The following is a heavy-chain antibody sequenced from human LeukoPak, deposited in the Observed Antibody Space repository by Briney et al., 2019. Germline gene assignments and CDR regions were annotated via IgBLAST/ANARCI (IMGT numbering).Heavy chain of an antibody. J-gene: IGHJ4*02. Sequence: KPSETLSLTCTVSGGSISSSSYSWGWIRQPPGKGLEWIGSIYYSGSTYYNPSLKSRVTISVDTSKNQFSLKLSSVTAADTALYYCARRRYGDYVLFDYWGQGTLVTVSS. CDR1: GGSISSSSYS. CDR3: ARRRYGDYVLFDY. D-gene: IGHD4-17*01. V-gene: IGHV4-39*01. CDR2: IYYSGST.